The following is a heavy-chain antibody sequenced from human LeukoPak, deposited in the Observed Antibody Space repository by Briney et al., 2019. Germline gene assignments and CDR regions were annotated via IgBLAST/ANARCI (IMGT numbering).Heavy chain of an antibody. Sequence: ASVKVSCKASGYTFTCYYMHWVRQAPGQGREWMGIINPSGGSTSYAQKFQGRVTMTRDTSTSTVYMELSSLRSEDTAVYYCARDRGLYGDYEEYNWFDPWGQGTLVTVSS. D-gene: IGHD4-17*01. CDR1: GYTFTCYY. V-gene: IGHV1-46*01. J-gene: IGHJ5*02. CDR2: INPSGGST. CDR3: ARDRGLYGDYEEYNWFDP.